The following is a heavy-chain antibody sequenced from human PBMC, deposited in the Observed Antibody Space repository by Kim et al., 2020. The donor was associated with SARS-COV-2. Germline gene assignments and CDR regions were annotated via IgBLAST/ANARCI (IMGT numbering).Heavy chain of an antibody. Sequence: GGSLRLSCAASGFTFSSYWMSWVRQAPGKGLEWVANIKQDGSEKYYVDSGKGRFTISRDNAKNSLYLQMNRLRAEDTAVYYWARGIGLYYYGSGVDYWGQGTLVTVSS. D-gene: IGHD3-10*01. CDR1: GFTFSSYW. CDR3: ARGIGLYYYGSGVDY. V-gene: IGHV3-7*04. CDR2: IKQDGSEK. J-gene: IGHJ4*02.